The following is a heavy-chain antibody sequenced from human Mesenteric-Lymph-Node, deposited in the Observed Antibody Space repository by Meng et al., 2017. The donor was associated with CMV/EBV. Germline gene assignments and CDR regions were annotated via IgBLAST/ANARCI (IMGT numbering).Heavy chain of an antibody. CDR1: GDSFSSYP. CDR2: MSYSGST. Sequence: VQLQESGPGLVKPSETLSLTCTVSGDSFSSYPWSWIRQPPGKGLEWVGYMSYSGSTNYNPSLKSRITMSLDTSKNQFSLELSSVTAADTAVYYCGRDNWGSIDYWGQGTLVTVSS. J-gene: IGHJ4*02. CDR3: GRDNWGSIDY. V-gene: IGHV4-59*13. D-gene: IGHD7-27*01.